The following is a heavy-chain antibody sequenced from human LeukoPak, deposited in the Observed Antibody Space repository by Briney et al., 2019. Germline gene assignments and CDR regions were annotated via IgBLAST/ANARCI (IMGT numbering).Heavy chain of an antibody. CDR1: GVSISTYY. J-gene: IGHJ3*02. CDR3: ARHDALRDAFDI. Sequence: NSSETLSLTCTVSGVSISTYYWSWIRQPPGKGLEWIGYIYYSGSTNYHPPLKSRVPLSVDTSKNQFSRKLSSVTAADTAVYYCARHDALRDAFDIWRQGTMVTVPS. V-gene: IGHV4-59*08. CDR2: IYYSGST.